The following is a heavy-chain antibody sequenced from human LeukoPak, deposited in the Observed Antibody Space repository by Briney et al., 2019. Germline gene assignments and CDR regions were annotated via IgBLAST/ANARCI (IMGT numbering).Heavy chain of an antibody. J-gene: IGHJ4*02. Sequence: SSETLSLTCAVYGGSFSGYYWSWIRQPPGKGLEWIGEINHSGSTNYNPSLKSRVTISVDTSKNQFSLKLSSVTAADTAVYYCARDYNGYRYFDYWGQGTLVTVSS. CDR1: GGSFSGYY. V-gene: IGHV4-34*01. CDR2: INHSGST. D-gene: IGHD5-12*01. CDR3: ARDYNGYRYFDY.